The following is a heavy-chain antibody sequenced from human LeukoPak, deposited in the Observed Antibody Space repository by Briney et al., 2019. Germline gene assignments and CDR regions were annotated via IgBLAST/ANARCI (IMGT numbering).Heavy chain of an antibody. J-gene: IGHJ4*02. CDR2: IYTSGRT. CDR1: GGSISSYY. Sequence: SETLSLTCTVSGGSISSYYWSWIRQPAGKGLELIGRIYTSGRTNYNPSLKSRVTMSVDTSKNQFSLKLSSVTAADTAVYYCARATVTGFHFDYWGQGTLVTVSS. D-gene: IGHD4-17*01. CDR3: ARATVTGFHFDY. V-gene: IGHV4-4*07.